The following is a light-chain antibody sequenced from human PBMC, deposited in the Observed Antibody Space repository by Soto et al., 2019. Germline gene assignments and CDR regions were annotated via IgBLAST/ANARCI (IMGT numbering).Light chain of an antibody. CDR2: DAS. Sequence: DIPMTQSPSTLSASVGDRVTLTCRASQSIRSWLAWYQQKPGKAPQLLIYDASNLENGVPSRFSGSGSGTEFTLTISSLQPDDFATYYCQQYDSFSKTFGRGTKVEVK. J-gene: IGKJ1*01. CDR3: QQYDSFSKT. CDR1: QSIRSW. V-gene: IGKV1-5*01.